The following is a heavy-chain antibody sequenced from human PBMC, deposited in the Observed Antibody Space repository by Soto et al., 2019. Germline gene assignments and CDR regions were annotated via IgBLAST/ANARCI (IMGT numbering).Heavy chain of an antibody. Sequence: EVQLVESGGGLVQPGGSLRLSCAASGFTFSSYSMNWVRQAPGKGLEWVSYISSSSSTIYYADSVKGRFTISRDNAKNSLYLQMNSLRAEDTAVYYCARDRRYYGSGSYVGFDYWGQGTLVTVSS. CDR3: ARDRRYYGSGSYVGFDY. CDR2: ISSSSSTI. J-gene: IGHJ4*02. D-gene: IGHD3-10*01. V-gene: IGHV3-48*01. CDR1: GFTFSSYS.